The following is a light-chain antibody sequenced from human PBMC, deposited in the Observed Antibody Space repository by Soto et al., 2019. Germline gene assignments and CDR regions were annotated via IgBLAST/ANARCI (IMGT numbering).Light chain of an antibody. CDR2: EVS. J-gene: IGLJ1*01. V-gene: IGLV2-8*01. CDR3: SSYAGSTNYV. Sequence: QSALTQPPSASGSPGQSVTISCTGTSSDVGGYNYVSWYQQHPGKAPKLMIYEVSKRPSGVPDRFSGSKSGNTASLTVSGLQAEDEADYYCSSYAGSTNYVFGTGNKVTVL. CDR1: SSDVGGYNY.